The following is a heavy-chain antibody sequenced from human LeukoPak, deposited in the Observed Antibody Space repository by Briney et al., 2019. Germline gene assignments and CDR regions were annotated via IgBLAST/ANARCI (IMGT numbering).Heavy chain of an antibody. D-gene: IGHD3-16*01. V-gene: IGHV3-53*01. CDR2: IYSGGRT. J-gene: IGHJ4*02. Sequence: PSETLSLTCSVSGYSISSGSYWGWSRQPPGQGLEWVSIIYSGGRTYYADSVKGRFTISRDNVKNSLFLQMNSLRVEDTAVYYCARVFGAANGRDDYWGQGTLVAVSS. CDR1: GYSISSGSY. CDR3: ARVFGAANGRDDY.